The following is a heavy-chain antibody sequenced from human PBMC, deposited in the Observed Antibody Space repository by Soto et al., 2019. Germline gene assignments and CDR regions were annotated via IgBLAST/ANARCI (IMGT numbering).Heavy chain of an antibody. CDR2: ISSYGGNI. V-gene: IGHV3-64*01. Sequence: EVQVVESGGGLVQPGNSLRLSWAAPGLTIGAYGFHWVPQAPGKPQEYISAISSYGGNIYYANSVKGRFTISRDNSKNTLYLQMGSLRAEDMGVYYCARDVGSGNYYKGVYYYYYMDVWGKGTTVTVSS. J-gene: IGHJ6*03. CDR3: ARDVGSGNYYKGVYYYYYMDV. D-gene: IGHD3-10*01. CDR1: GLTIGAYG.